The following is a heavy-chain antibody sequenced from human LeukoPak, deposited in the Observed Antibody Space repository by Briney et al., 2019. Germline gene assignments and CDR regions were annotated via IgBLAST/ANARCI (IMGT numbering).Heavy chain of an antibody. D-gene: IGHD4-17*01. V-gene: IGHV1-2*02. Sequence: ASVKVSCKASGYTFTGYYMHWVRQAPGQGLEWMGWINPNSGGTNYAQKFQGRVTMTRDTSISTAYMELSRLRSDDTAVYYCARVPDDYGDYNWFDPRGQGTLVTVSS. CDR1: GYTFTGYY. CDR3: ARVPDDYGDYNWFDP. J-gene: IGHJ5*02. CDR2: INPNSGGT.